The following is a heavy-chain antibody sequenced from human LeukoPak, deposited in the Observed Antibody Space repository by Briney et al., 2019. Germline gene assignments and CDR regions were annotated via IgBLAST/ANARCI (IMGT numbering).Heavy chain of an antibody. CDR1: GYTFTGYY. Sequence: ASVKVSCKASGYTFTGYYMHWVRRAPGQGLEWMGWIDPNSGVTNYAQNFQGRVTMTRDTSISTAFMELTSLRPDDTAVYYCARDLLLDSWGQGTLVTVSS. D-gene: IGHD5-18*01. CDR3: ARDLLLDS. J-gene: IGHJ4*02. V-gene: IGHV1-2*02. CDR2: IDPNSGVT.